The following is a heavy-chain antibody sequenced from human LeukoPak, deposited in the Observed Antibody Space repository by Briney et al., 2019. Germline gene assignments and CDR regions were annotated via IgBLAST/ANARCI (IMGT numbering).Heavy chain of an antibody. D-gene: IGHD3-22*01. J-gene: IGHJ4*02. CDR3: ARDPYFDNSDIR. CDR1: GFTFGSYW. CDR2: INSDGGRT. V-gene: IGHV3-74*01. Sequence: GGSLRLSCAASGFTFGSYWMHWVRQAPGKGLVWVSRINSDGGRTNYADSVKGRFTISRDNAKNTLYLQMNSLRAEDTAVYYCARDPYFDNSDIRWGQGTLVTVSS.